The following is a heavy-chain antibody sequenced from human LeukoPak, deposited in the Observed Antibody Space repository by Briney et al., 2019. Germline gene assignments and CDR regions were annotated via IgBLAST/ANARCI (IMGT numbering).Heavy chain of an antibody. CDR3: ARDETAVVVPAAMGYYGMDV. Sequence: GGSLRLSCAASGFTFSSYEMNLVRQAPGKGLEWVSYISSSGNTIYYADSVKGRFTISRDNAKNSLYLQMNSLRAEDTAVYYCARDETAVVVPAAMGYYGMDVWGKGTTVTVSS. CDR2: ISSSGNTI. D-gene: IGHD2-2*01. V-gene: IGHV3-48*03. J-gene: IGHJ6*04. CDR1: GFTFSSYE.